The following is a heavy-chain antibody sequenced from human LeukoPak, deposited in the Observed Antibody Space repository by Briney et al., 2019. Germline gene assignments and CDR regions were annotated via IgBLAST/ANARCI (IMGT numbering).Heavy chain of an antibody. CDR3: ARDGSESSSWYY. D-gene: IGHD6-13*01. CDR1: GFTVSSNY. CDR2: IYSGGST. J-gene: IGHJ4*02. V-gene: IGHV3-53*01. Sequence: GASLRLSCAASGFTVSSNYMSWVRQAPGKGLEWVSVIYSGGSTYYADSVKGRFTISRDNSKNTLYLQMNSLRAEDTAVYYCARDGSESSSWYYWGQGTLVTVSS.